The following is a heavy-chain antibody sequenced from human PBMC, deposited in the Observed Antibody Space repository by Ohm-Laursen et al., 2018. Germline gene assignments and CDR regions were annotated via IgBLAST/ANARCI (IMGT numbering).Heavy chain of an antibody. J-gene: IGHJ4*02. V-gene: IGHV3-33*01. D-gene: IGHD3-16*01. CDR2: IWYDGSNK. Sequence: SLRLSCAASGFTFSSYGMHWVRQAPGKGLEWVAVIWYDGSNKYYADSVKGRFTISRDNAKNSLYLQMNSLRVEDTAVYHCARDPVRGLTDYWGQGTLVTVSS. CDR1: GFTFSSYG. CDR3: ARDPVRGLTDY.